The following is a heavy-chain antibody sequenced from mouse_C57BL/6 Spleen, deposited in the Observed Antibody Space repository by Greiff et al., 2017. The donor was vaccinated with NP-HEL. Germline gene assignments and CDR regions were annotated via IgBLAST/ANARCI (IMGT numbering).Heavy chain of an antibody. CDR3: AREGYYGSSYWYFDV. CDR1: GYTFTDHT. D-gene: IGHD1-1*01. Sequence: QVQLKQSDAELVKPGASVKISCKVSGYTFTDHTIHWMKQRPEQGLEWIGYIYPRDGSTKYNEKFKGKATLTADKSSSTAYMQLNSLTSEDSAVYVCAREGYYGSSYWYFDVWGTGTTVTVSS. CDR2: IYPRDGST. V-gene: IGHV1-78*01. J-gene: IGHJ1*03.